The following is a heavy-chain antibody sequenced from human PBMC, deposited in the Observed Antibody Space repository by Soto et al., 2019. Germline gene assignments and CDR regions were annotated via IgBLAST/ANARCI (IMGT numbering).Heavy chain of an antibody. CDR2: VWDDGTTK. CDR1: GFTFSRYA. Sequence: QVQLVESGGGVVQPGRSLRLSCAASGFTFSRYAMHWVRQAPGKGLEWVAVVWDDGTTKFYADSVKGRFTISRDTSKNTLYLEMNSLIADDTAVYYCARDGLEYSGYDIDYWGQGTLVTVSS. J-gene: IGHJ4*02. V-gene: IGHV3-33*01. CDR3: ARDGLEYSGYDIDY. D-gene: IGHD5-12*01.